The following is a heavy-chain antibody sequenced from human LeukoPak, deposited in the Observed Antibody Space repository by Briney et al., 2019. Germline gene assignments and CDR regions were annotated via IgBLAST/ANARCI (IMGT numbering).Heavy chain of an antibody. V-gene: IGHV4-30-2*01. D-gene: IGHD3-22*01. CDR2: IYHSGST. Sequence: SETLSLTCAVSGGSISSGGYSWSWIRQPPGKGLEWIGYIYHSGSTYYNPSLKSRVTISVDTSKNQFSLKLSSVTAADTAVYYCARDLGDYYDSSGYYSDAFDIWGQGTMVTVSS. CDR3: ARDLGDYYDSSGYYSDAFDI. J-gene: IGHJ3*02. CDR1: GGSISSGGYS.